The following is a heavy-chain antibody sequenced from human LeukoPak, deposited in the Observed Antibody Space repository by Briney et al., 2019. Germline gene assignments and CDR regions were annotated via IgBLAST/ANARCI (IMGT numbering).Heavy chain of an antibody. Sequence: ASVKVSCKASGYTFTGYYMHWVRQAPGQGLEWMGWVNPNSGNTGHAQKFQGRVILTMQPSINTAYMELSSLTSEDTAVYYCARRSDDYDSSAYYHWGQGTLVTVYS. CDR3: ARRSDDYDSSAYYH. V-gene: IGHV1-8*02. J-gene: IGHJ4*02. CDR1: GYTFTGYY. D-gene: IGHD3-22*01. CDR2: VNPNSGNT.